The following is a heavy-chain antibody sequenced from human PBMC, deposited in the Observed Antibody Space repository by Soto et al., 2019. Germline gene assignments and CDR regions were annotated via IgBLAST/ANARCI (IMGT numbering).Heavy chain of an antibody. Sequence: QVQLVESGGGVVQPGTSLRLSCAASGFTFSSYAMHWVRQAPGKGLEWVAVISYDGSDKFYADSVRGRFTISRDNSKNPLYLQMNSLRAEATAVYYCATYHGRNWWYFAYWGQGTLVTVSS. CDR3: ATYHGRNWWYFAY. D-gene: IGHD2-8*02. CDR2: ISYDGSDK. J-gene: IGHJ4*02. CDR1: GFTFSSYA. V-gene: IGHV3-30-3*01.